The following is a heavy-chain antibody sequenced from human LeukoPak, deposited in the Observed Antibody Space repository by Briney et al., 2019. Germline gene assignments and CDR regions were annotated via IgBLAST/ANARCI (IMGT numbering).Heavy chain of an antibody. CDR3: ATLVRRIAFDI. CDR2: IYRDDSDT. J-gene: IGHJ3*02. V-gene: IGHV5-51*01. Sequence: GESLKIFCKGSGYSFTSYWIVCVRRMAGEGLEWMGIIYRDDSDTRYSPSFQGQVTISADKSISTAYLQWSSLKASDTAMYYCATLVRRIAFDIWGQGTMVTVSS. CDR1: GYSFTSYW. D-gene: IGHD1-14*01.